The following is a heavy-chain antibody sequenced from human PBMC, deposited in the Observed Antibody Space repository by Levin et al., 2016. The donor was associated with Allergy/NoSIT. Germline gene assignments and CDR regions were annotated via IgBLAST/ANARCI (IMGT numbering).Heavy chain of an antibody. D-gene: IGHD3-10*01. CDR2: IYYSGST. CDR3: ARGSLSYYYGSGSSPGSGFDP. Sequence: WIRQPPGKGLEWIGYIYYSGSTYYNPSLKSRVTISVDTSKNQFSLKLSSVTAADTAVYYCARGSLSYYYGSGSSPGSGFDPVGPGNPGHRLL. V-gene: IGHV4-31*02. J-gene: IGHJ5*02.